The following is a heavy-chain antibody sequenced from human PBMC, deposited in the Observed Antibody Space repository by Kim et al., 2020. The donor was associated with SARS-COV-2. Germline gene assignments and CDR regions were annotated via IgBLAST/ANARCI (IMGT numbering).Heavy chain of an antibody. V-gene: IGHV1-18*04. CDR3: SRDRYYYDSSAPIDLDY. CDR2: ISTYNGNT. CDR1: GYTFTSYG. J-gene: IGHJ4*02. Sequence: ASVKVSCKTSGYTFTSYGISWVRQAPGQGLEWMGWISTYNGNTNYAQKLQGRVTLTTDTSTSTAYMELRTLRSDDTAVYYCSRDRYYYDSSAPIDLDYWGQGTLVTVSS. D-gene: IGHD3-22*01.